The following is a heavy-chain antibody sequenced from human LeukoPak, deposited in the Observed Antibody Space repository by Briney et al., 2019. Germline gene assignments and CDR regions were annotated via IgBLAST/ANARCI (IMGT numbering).Heavy chain of an antibody. CDR2: IRSDGSST. D-gene: IGHD3-10*01. CDR1: GFTFNTYW. Sequence: GGSLRLSCAASGFTFNTYWMHWVRQAPGKGLVWVSRIRSDGSSTSYADSVRGRFTISRDNAKNTLYLQMNSLRAEDTAVYYCAGVLGVRDLAYFDYWGHGTLVAVSS. V-gene: IGHV3-74*01. CDR3: AGVLGVRDLAYFDY. J-gene: IGHJ4*01.